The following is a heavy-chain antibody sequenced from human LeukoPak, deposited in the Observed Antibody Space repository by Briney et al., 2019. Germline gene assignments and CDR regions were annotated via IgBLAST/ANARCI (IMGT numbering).Heavy chain of an antibody. CDR2: IKQGGSEK. Sequence: GGSLRLSCAASGFTFSRNWMSWVRQAPGKGLEWVANIKQGGSEKKYVDSVKGRFTISRDNAKNSLYLQMNSLRAEDTAVYYCARIGVYGDAFDIRGQGTMVIVSS. J-gene: IGHJ3*02. CDR3: ARIGVYGDAFDI. D-gene: IGHD2-8*01. CDR1: GFTFSRNW. V-gene: IGHV3-7*05.